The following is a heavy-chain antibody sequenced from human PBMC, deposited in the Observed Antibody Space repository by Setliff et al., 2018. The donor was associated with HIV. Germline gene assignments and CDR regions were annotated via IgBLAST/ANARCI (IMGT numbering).Heavy chain of an antibody. CDR2: INPNSGGT. CDR1: GYTFTGYY. V-gene: IGHV1-2*04. CDR3: ARTREYSYGAYDY. J-gene: IGHJ4*02. Sequence: ASVKVSCKASGYTFTGYYMNWVRQAPGQGLEWMGWINPNSGGTNYAQKFQGWVTMTRDTSISTAYMELSRLRSDDTAVYYCARTREYSYGAYDYWGQGTLVTVSS. D-gene: IGHD5-18*01.